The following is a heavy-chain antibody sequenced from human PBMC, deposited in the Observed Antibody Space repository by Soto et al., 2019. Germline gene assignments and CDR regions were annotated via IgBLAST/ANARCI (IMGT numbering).Heavy chain of an antibody. CDR3: AGRQQFTFLGVWFDP. V-gene: IGHV1-2*02. CDR1: GYTFTDFY. D-gene: IGHD6-13*01. J-gene: IGHJ5*02. CDR2: INPNTGAT. Sequence: QVQLVQSGAEVRKPGASVKVSCKASGYTFTDFYIHWVRQAPGQGLEWMGLINPNTGATDIAQKFQGRVTMTRDTSISEVYRELSGLTSDDTAVYYCAGRQQFTFLGVWFDPWGQGTLVTV.